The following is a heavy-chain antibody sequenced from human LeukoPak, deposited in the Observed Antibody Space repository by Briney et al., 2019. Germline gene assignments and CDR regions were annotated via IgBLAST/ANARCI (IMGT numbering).Heavy chain of an antibody. Sequence: ASVKVSCKASGYSFVGYGITWVRQAPGQGLEWMGWFNPENGNTNYAQKVQGRVTMTADTSTSTSYMELRSLRAEDTAVYYCAREQGSSWDHTDNWFDPWGQGTLVTVSS. CDR3: AREQGSSWDHTDNWFDP. CDR1: GYSFVGYG. D-gene: IGHD6-13*01. J-gene: IGHJ5*02. V-gene: IGHV1-18*01. CDR2: FNPENGNT.